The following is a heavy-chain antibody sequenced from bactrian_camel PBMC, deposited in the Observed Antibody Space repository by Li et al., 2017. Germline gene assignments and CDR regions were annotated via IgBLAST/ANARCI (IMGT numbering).Heavy chain of an antibody. CDR1: GFTFSIHG. J-gene: IGHJ4*01. D-gene: IGHD4*01. CDR3: ASLSAVASTSMKSH. Sequence: VQLVESGGGLVQPGGSLRLSCAASGFTFSIHGMSWVRQAPGKGLEWVSSINSGDDATLYAGSVTGRFTIPRDNAKNTLYLHMNSLKYEDTAVYYCASLSAVASTSMKSHWGQGTQVTVS. CDR2: INSGDDAT. V-gene: IGHV3S40*01.